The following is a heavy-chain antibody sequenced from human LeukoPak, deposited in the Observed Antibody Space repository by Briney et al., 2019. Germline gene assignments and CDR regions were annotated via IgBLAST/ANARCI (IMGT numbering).Heavy chain of an antibody. CDR2: IYYSGST. D-gene: IGHD4-23*01. CDR3: ARVQSLSPVVHRYYYMDV. V-gene: IGHV4-59*01. Sequence: SETLSLTCTVSGGSISSYYWSWVRQPPGKGVEWIGYIYYSGSTNYNTSLTSRGTISVDTSKNKFSLKLSSMDAADTAVYYCARVQSLSPVVHRYYYMDVWGKGTTVTVSS. CDR1: GGSISSYY. J-gene: IGHJ6*03.